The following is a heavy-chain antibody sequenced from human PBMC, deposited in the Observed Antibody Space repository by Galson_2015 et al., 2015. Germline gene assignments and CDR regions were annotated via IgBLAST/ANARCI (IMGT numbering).Heavy chain of an antibody. D-gene: IGHD6-13*01. Sequence: SLRLSCAASGFTFSSYTMSWVRQSPGKGLEWVSRINVDGSDTTYADSVKGRFTISRDNAKKMVFLQTSTLRAEDTAVYYCSRDRSTTMGGLDVWGQGTTVPVSS. CDR3: SRDRSTTMGGLDV. J-gene: IGHJ6*02. CDR1: GFTFSSYT. CDR2: INVDGSDT. V-gene: IGHV3-74*01.